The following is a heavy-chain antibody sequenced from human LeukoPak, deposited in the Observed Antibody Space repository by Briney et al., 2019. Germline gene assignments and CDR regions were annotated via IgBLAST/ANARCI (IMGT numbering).Heavy chain of an antibody. V-gene: IGHV3-74*01. CDR2: INSDGSST. CDR1: GFTFSSYW. CDR3: AGGAGAYGVR. J-gene: IGHJ4*02. Sequence: GGSLRLSCATFGFTFSSYWMHWVRQAPGKGLVWVSRINSDGSSTRYADSVKGRFTTSRDNAKNTLYLQMNNLRAEDTAVYYCAGGAGAYGVRWGQGTLVTVSS. D-gene: IGHD3-10*01.